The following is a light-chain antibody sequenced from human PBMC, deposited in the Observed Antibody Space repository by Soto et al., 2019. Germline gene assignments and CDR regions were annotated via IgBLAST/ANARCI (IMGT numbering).Light chain of an antibody. CDR2: DVS. V-gene: IGLV2-14*01. CDR1: SSDVGGYNY. Sequence: QSALTQPASVSGSPGQSITISCTGTSSDVGGYNYVSWYQQHPGKAPKLMIYDVSNRPSGVSDRFSGSKSGNTASLTISGLQADDEADYYCSSYTRSSTVVFGGGTKVTVL. J-gene: IGLJ2*01. CDR3: SSYTRSSTVV.